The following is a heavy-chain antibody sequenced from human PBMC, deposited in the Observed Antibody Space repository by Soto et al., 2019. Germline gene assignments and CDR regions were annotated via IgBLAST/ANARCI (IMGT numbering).Heavy chain of an antibody. CDR2: INHSGST. D-gene: IGHD3-10*01. CDR1: GGSFSGYY. J-gene: IGHJ6*03. Sequence: SETLSLTCAVYGGSFSGYYWSWIRQPPGKGLEWIGEINHSGSTNYNPSLKSRVTISVDTSKNQFSLKLSSVTAADTAVYYCARAATGYGSGSYNYRYYYMDVWGKGTTVTVSS. CDR3: ARAATGYGSGSYNYRYYYMDV. V-gene: IGHV4-34*01.